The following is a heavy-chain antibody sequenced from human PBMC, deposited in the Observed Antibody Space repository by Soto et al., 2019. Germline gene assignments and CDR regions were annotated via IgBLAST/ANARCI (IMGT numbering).Heavy chain of an antibody. CDR2: INPSGGST. CDR1: GYTFTSYY. CDR3: ARVGIAVAADY. V-gene: IGHV1-46*01. Sequence: QVQLVQSGAEVKKPGASVKVSCKASGYTFTSYYMHWVRQAPGQGLEWMGIINPSGGSTSYAQKFQGRVTMTRDTSTSTGYMELSSLRSEDTAVYYCARVGIAVAADYWGQGTLVTVSS. J-gene: IGHJ4*02. D-gene: IGHD6-19*01.